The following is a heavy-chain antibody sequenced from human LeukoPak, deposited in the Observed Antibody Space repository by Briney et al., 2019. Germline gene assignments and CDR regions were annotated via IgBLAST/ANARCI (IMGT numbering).Heavy chain of an antibody. CDR1: GFTLSSYR. CDR3: ARDSGYAFDT. D-gene: IGHD2-15*01. CDR2: IRSSSSTI. V-gene: IGHV3-48*02. Sequence: AGGSLRLSCAASGFTLSSYRMNWVRQAPGKGLEWVSYIRSSSSTIYYAGSVKGRFTISSDNAKNSLYLQMNTLRDEDTAVYFCARDSGYAFDTWGQGTMVTVSS. J-gene: IGHJ3*02.